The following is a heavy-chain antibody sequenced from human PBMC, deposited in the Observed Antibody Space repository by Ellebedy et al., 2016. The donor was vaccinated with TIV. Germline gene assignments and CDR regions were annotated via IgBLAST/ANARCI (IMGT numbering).Heavy chain of an antibody. V-gene: IGHV3-7*01. CDR1: GFTFSTSC. D-gene: IGHD1-1*01. Sequence: PGGSLRLSCAVSGFTFSTSCISWVRQAPGQVLEWVANMNGDGNERYYVDSVEGRFTISRDNTRNSLYLQMNSLRADDTAVYYCTKDGSGTKNFWGQGTLVTVSS. CDR2: MNGDGNER. J-gene: IGHJ4*02. CDR3: TKDGSGTKNF.